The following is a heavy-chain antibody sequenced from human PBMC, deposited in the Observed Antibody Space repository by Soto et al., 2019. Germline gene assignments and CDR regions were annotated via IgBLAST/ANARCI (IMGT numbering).Heavy chain of an antibody. CDR3: ARGNYGDYGY. V-gene: IGHV1-69*01. Sequence: QVQLVQSGAEVKKPGSSVKVSCKASGGTFSSYGINWVRQAPGQGLEWMGGIIPVFGTTNYAQKFQGRVKITADESTSTAYMVLRSLRSEDTAMYYCARGNYGDYGYWGQGTLVTVSS. CDR2: IIPVFGTT. CDR1: GGTFSSYG. D-gene: IGHD4-17*01. J-gene: IGHJ4*02.